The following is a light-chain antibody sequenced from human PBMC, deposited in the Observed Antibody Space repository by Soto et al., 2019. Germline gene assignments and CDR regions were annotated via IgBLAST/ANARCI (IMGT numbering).Light chain of an antibody. CDR1: QSVSSN. CDR3: QQYNNWPPWT. J-gene: IGKJ1*01. Sequence: EIVMTQSPATLSVSPGERATLSCRASQSVSSNLAWYQQKPGQAPRLLIYGASTRATGIPARFSGSGSGTEFTLTISSLQSEDFAVYYRQQYNNWPPWTFGQGTKVGI. CDR2: GAS. V-gene: IGKV3-15*01.